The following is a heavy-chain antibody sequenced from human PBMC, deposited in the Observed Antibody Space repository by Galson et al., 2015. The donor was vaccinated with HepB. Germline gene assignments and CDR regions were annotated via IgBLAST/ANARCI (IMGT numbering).Heavy chain of an antibody. D-gene: IGHD6-13*01. V-gene: IGHV3-30*04. CDR3: VRDFGSSTWFDWYFDL. CDR2: ISYDGNNK. Sequence: SLRLSCAASGFTFRSFPMHWVRQAPGKGLEWVAVISYDGNNKHYADSVKGRFTISRDNSKSTLYLQMNSLRADDTAVYYCVRDFGSSTWFDWYFDLWGRGTLVTVSS. CDR1: GFTFRSFP. J-gene: IGHJ2*01.